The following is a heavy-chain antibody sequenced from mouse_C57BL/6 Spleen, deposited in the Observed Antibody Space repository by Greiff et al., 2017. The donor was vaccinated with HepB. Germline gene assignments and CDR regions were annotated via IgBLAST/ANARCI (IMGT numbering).Heavy chain of an antibody. J-gene: IGHJ1*03. CDR2: IYPGSGNT. Sequence: QLQQSGAELVRPGASVKLSCKASGYTFTDYYINWVKQRPGQGLEWIARIYPGSGNTYYNEKFKGKATLTAEKSSSTAYMQLSSLTSEDSAVYFCAIYGNYWYFDVWGTGTTVTVSS. D-gene: IGHD2-1*01. V-gene: IGHV1-76*01. CDR3: AIYGNYWYFDV. CDR1: GYTFTDYY.